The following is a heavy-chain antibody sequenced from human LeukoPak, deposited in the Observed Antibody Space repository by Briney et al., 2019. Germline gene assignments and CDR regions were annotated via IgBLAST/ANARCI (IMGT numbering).Heavy chain of an antibody. CDR1: GGTFSSYA. J-gene: IGHJ4*02. CDR3: ATTWGRDGYNVYYFDY. D-gene: IGHD5-24*01. V-gene: IGHV1-69*05. Sequence: SVKVSCKASGGTFSSYAISWVRQAPGQGLEWMGGIIPIFGTANYAQKFQGRVTITTDESTSTAYMELSSLGSEDTAVYYCATTWGRDGYNVYYFDYWGQGTLVTVSS. CDR2: IIPIFGTA.